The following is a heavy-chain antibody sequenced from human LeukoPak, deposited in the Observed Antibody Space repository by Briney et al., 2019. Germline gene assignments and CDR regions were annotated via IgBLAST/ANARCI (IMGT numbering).Heavy chain of an antibody. Sequence: GGSLRLSCAASGFTFSSYSMNWVRQAPGKGLEWVSYITSSSSTIYYADSVKGRFTISRDNAKNSLYLQINSLRAEDTAVYYCARDYYGSGSYDWGQGTLVTVSS. J-gene: IGHJ4*02. CDR2: ITSSSSTI. CDR1: GFTFSSYS. V-gene: IGHV3-48*01. CDR3: ARDYYGSGSYD. D-gene: IGHD3-10*01.